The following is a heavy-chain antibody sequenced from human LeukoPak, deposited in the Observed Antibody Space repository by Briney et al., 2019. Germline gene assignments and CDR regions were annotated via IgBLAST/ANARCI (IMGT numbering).Heavy chain of an antibody. J-gene: IGHJ3*02. Sequence: ASVKVSCKASGYTFTSYYMHWVRQAPGQGLEWVGIINPSGGSTSYAQKFQGRVTMTRDTSTSTVYMELSSLRSEDTAVYYCARDRWSSSSSEGALDIWGQGTMVTVSS. V-gene: IGHV1-46*01. CDR2: INPSGGST. CDR1: GYTFTSYY. D-gene: IGHD6-6*01. CDR3: ARDRWSSSSSEGALDI.